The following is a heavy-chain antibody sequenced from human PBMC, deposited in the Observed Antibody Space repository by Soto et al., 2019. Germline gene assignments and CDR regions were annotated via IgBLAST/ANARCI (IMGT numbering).Heavy chain of an antibody. J-gene: IGHJ4*02. CDR2: INHSGST. D-gene: IGHD6-13*01. CDR3: ARAPGQQLANLDY. Sequence: PSETLSLTCAVYGGSFSGYYWSWIRQPPGKGLEWIGEINHSGSTNYNPSLKSRVTISVDTSKNQFSLKLSSVTAADTAVYYCARAPGQQLANLDYWGQGTLVTVSS. V-gene: IGHV4-34*01. CDR1: GGSFSGYY.